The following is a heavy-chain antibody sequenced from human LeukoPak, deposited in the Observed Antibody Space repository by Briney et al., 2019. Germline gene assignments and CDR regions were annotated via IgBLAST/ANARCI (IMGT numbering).Heavy chain of an antibody. J-gene: IGHJ4*02. Sequence: PGGSLRLSCAASGFTFTNYAMSWVRQAPGKGLEWVSAISGSGGSTYYADSVKGRFIISRDNSKNTLYLQMNSLRAEDTAVYYCAKGCCVWGSYRYFDYWGQGTLVTVSS. CDR3: AKGCCVWGSYRYFDY. V-gene: IGHV3-23*01. CDR1: GFTFTNYA. CDR2: ISGSGGST. D-gene: IGHD3-16*02.